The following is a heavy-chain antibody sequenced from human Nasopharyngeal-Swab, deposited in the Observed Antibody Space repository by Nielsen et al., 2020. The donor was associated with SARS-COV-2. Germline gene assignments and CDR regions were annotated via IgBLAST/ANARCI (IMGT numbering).Heavy chain of an antibody. CDR2: IKQDGSEK. J-gene: IGHJ3*02. CDR1: GFTFSSYW. CDR3: ARDRDYAGAFDI. D-gene: IGHD2-2*01. V-gene: IGHV3-7*01. Sequence: GESLKISWAASGFTFSSYWMSWVRPAPGEGLERVANIKQDGSEKYYVDSLKGRFTISRDNAKNSLYLQMNSLRAEDTAVYYCARDRDYAGAFDIWGQGTMVTVSS.